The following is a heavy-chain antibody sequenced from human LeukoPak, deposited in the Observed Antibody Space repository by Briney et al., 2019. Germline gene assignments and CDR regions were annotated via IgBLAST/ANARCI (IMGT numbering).Heavy chain of an antibody. V-gene: IGHV3-20*04. CDR2: INWNSGST. CDR3: ARDHGYSSSWQRTFDY. CDR1: GFSFDDYG. D-gene: IGHD6-13*01. J-gene: IGHJ4*02. Sequence: GGSLRLSCAASGFSFDDYGMSWVRQAPGKGLEWVSGINWNSGSTYYADSVKGRFTISRDNAKNSLYLEMNSLRAEDTALYYCARDHGYSSSWQRTFDYWGQGTLVIVSS.